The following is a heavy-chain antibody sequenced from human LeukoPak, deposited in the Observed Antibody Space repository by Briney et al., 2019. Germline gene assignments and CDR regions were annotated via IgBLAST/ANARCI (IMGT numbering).Heavy chain of an antibody. Sequence: PSETLSLTCTLSGGSISGFYWSWIRQPPGKGLEWIGYIYYSGSTNYNPSLKSRVTISVDTSKNQFSLKLSSVTAADTAVYYCARDTNNYYGSGSYHWFDPWGQGTLVTVSS. D-gene: IGHD3-10*01. J-gene: IGHJ5*02. CDR2: IYYSGST. CDR3: ARDTNNYYGSGSYHWFDP. V-gene: IGHV4-59*01. CDR1: GGSISGFY.